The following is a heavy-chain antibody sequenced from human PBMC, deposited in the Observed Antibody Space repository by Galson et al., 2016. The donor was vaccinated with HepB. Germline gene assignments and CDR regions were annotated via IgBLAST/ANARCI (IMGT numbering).Heavy chain of an antibody. J-gene: IGHJ4*01. CDR2: IYWDDDK. CDR3: ARYLDPMFDY. CDR1: GFSLTTTGVG. V-gene: IGHV2-5*02. D-gene: IGHD1-26*01. Sequence: PALVKPTQTLTLTCTFSGFSLTTTGVGVGWIRQPPGKALEWLALIYWDDDKRYSPSLKSRLTITKHTSKNQVVLTLTDIDPVDTGTYFCARYLDPMFDYWGQESYSPCPQ.